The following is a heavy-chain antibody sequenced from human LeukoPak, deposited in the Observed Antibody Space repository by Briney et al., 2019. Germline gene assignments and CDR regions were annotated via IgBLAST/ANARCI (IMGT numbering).Heavy chain of an antibody. V-gene: IGHV4-34*01. CDR3: ASHYSSASYRYTGSFDY. J-gene: IGHJ4*02. CDR1: GGSFSDYY. CDR2: INHSGTT. Sequence: SETLSLTCAVYGGSFSDYYWSWIRQPPGKGLEWIGEINHSGTTNYSPSLKSRVSISVDTSKNQFSLKLNSVTAADAAMYYCASHYSSASYRYTGSFDYWGQGMLVNVSS. D-gene: IGHD3-16*02.